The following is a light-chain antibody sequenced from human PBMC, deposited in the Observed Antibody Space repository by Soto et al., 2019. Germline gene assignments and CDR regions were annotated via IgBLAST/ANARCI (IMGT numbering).Light chain of an antibody. CDR3: QQYGSSHSIT. J-gene: IGKJ5*01. CDR1: QSVSSNY. V-gene: IGKV3-20*01. Sequence: ESVLTQSPGTLSLSPGERATLSCRASQSVSSNYLAWYQQKPGQATRLLIYGASSRANGIPDRFSGTVSGTDFTLTISRLEPEDFALYYCQQYGSSHSITFGQGTRLEIK. CDR2: GAS.